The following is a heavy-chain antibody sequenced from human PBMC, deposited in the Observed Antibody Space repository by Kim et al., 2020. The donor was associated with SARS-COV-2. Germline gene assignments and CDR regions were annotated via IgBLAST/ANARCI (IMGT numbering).Heavy chain of an antibody. J-gene: IGHJ2*01. CDR3: ARRRSNFDR. Sequence: GNTNTQSSLRGRLTISLDTSRNQFSLKRTSVTAADTAVYYCARRRSNFDRWGRGTLVTVSS. CDR2: GNT. V-gene: IGHV4-59*08.